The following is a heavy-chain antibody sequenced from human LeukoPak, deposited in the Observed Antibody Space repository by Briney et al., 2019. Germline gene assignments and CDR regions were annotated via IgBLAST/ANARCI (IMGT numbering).Heavy chain of an antibody. CDR3: ARRSGYYDFWSGYPYDAFDI. J-gene: IGHJ3*02. CDR1: GGSISSYY. D-gene: IGHD3-3*01. V-gene: IGHV4-4*08. Sequence: SETLSLTCTVSGGSISSYYWSWIRQPPGKGLEWIGYIYTSGSTNYNPSLKSRVPISVEPSKNHSSLKLRSVTAADTAVYYCARRSGYYDFWSGYPYDAFDIWGQGTRVTVSS. CDR2: IYTSGST.